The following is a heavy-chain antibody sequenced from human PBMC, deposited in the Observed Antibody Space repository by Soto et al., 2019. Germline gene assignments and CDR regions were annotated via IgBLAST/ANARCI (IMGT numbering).Heavy chain of an antibody. CDR2: IIPIFGTA. CDR3: ARDSYSGSGSYSPRLNWFDP. CDR1: GGTFSSYA. Sequence: SVKVSCKASGGTFSSYAISWVRQAPGQGLEWMGGIIPIFGTANYAQKFQGRVTITADESASTAYMELSSLRSEDTAVYYCARDSYSGSGSYSPRLNWFDPWGQGTLVTVSS. D-gene: IGHD3-10*01. V-gene: IGHV1-69*13. J-gene: IGHJ5*02.